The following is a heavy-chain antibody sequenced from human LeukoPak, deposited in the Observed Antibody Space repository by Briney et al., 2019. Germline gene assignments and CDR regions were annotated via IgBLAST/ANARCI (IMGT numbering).Heavy chain of an antibody. Sequence: GGSLRLSCAASGFTFSSYAMSWVRQAPGKGLEWVSAISGSGGSTYYADSVKGRFTVSRDNSKNTLYLQMNSLRAEDTAVYYCAKDLLELLPSYYYMDVWGKGTTVTVSS. CDR2: ISGSGGST. CDR3: AKDLLELLPSYYYMDV. D-gene: IGHD2-15*01. J-gene: IGHJ6*03. CDR1: GFTFSSYA. V-gene: IGHV3-23*01.